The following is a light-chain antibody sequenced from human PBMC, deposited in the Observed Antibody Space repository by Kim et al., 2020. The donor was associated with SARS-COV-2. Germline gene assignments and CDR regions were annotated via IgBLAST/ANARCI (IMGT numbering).Light chain of an antibody. CDR1: SSNIGAGYD. CDR3: QSYDSSLSGSVV. CDR2: GNS. V-gene: IGLV1-40*01. J-gene: IGLJ2*01. Sequence: GTNSCPGSSSNIGAGYDVHWYQQLPGTAPKVLIYGNSNRPSGVPDRFSGSKSGTSASLAITGLQAEDEADYYCQSYDSSLSGSVVFGGGTQLTVL.